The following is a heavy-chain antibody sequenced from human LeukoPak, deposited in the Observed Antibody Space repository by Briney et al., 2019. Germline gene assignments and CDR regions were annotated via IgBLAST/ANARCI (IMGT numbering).Heavy chain of an antibody. Sequence: SVTVSYKASGGTFSSYSISWVRQAPGQGLEWMGRIIPILGIANYAQKFQGRVTITADKSTSTAYMELSSLRSEDTAVYYCARESGIAAAGRTFDIWGQGTMVTVSS. CDR2: IIPILGIA. J-gene: IGHJ3*02. CDR1: GGTFSSYS. V-gene: IGHV1-69*04. D-gene: IGHD6-13*01. CDR3: ARESGIAAAGRTFDI.